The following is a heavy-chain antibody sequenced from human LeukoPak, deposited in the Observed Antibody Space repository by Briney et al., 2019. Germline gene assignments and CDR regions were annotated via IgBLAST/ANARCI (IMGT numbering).Heavy chain of an antibody. CDR3: ARAPIRFLEWLSAGYFDY. Sequence: SETLSLTCTVSGGSISSTSYYWNWIRQPPGKGLEWIGEINHSGSTNYNPSLKSRVTISVDTSKNQFSLKLSSVTAADTAVYYCARAPIRFLEWLSAGYFDYWGRGTLVTVSS. CDR2: INHSGST. V-gene: IGHV4-39*07. J-gene: IGHJ4*02. D-gene: IGHD3-3*01. CDR1: GGSISSTSYY.